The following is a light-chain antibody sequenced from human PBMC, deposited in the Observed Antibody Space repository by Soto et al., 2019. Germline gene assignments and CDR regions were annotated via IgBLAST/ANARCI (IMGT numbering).Light chain of an antibody. V-gene: IGLV2-14*01. CDR3: SSYTSGSTTV. CDR1: SSDVGGYKY. Sequence: QSALTQPASVAGSPRQSITISCTGTSSDVGGYKYVSWYQQHPGKAPKLIIYEVSNRPSGVSNRFSGSKSGNTASLTISELQPEDEADYYCSSYTSGSTTVFGTGTKVTVL. CDR2: EVS. J-gene: IGLJ1*01.